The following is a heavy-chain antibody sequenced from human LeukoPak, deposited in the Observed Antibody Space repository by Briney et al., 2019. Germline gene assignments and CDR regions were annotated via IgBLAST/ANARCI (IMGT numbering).Heavy chain of an antibody. D-gene: IGHD4-17*01. V-gene: IGHV4-4*07. CDR3: ARDGDYGDLRYPEDYYYYGIDV. Sequence: SETLSLTCTDSGGSISSYYWSWIRHPAGKGLEWIGRIYTSGSTNYNPSLKSRVTMSVDTSKNQFSLKLSSVTAADTAVYYCARDGDYGDLRYPEDYYYYGIDVWGQGTTVTVSS. CDR1: GGSISSYY. CDR2: IYTSGST. J-gene: IGHJ6*02.